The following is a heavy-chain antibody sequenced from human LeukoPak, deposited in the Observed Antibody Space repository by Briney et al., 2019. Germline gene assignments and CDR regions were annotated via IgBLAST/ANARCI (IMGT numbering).Heavy chain of an antibody. V-gene: IGHV3-13*01. Sequence: GGSLRLSCAASGFTFSSYDMHWVRQATGKGLEWVSAIGTAGDTYYPGSVKGRFTISRENAKNSLYLQMYSLRAGDTAVYYCARGMVARYFDWLPGYGMDVRGQGTTVTVSS. CDR1: GFTFSSYD. CDR2: IGTAGDT. CDR3: ARGMVARYFDWLPGYGMDV. J-gene: IGHJ6*02. D-gene: IGHD3-9*01.